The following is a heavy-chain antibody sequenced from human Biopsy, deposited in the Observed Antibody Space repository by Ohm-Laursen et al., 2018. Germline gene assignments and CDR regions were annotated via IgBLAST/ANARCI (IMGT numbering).Heavy chain of an antibody. CDR1: GGSISSYY. V-gene: IGHV4-59*07. D-gene: IGHD5-24*01. Sequence: SDTLSLTCNVSGGSISSYYWSWIRQSPGKGLEWIGFIFYSGSTYYNPSLKSRTTISVDSSKNQFSLRLRSLTAADTAVYYCARGGNGYNYVTPGTWFDPWGRGTPVTVSS. CDR2: IFYSGST. J-gene: IGHJ5*02. CDR3: ARGGNGYNYVTPGTWFDP.